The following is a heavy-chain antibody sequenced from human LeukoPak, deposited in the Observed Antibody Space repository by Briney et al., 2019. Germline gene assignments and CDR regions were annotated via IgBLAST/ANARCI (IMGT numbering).Heavy chain of an antibody. D-gene: IGHD3-10*01. CDR2: IIPIFGTA. V-gene: IGHV1-69*13. CDR1: GGTLSSYA. Sequence: SVKVSCKASGGTLSSYAISWVRQAPGQGLEWMGGIIPIFGTANYAQKFQGRVTITADESTSTAYMELGSLRSEDTAVYYCARRGVIARGYFDYWGQGTLVTVSS. CDR3: ARRGVIARGYFDY. J-gene: IGHJ4*02.